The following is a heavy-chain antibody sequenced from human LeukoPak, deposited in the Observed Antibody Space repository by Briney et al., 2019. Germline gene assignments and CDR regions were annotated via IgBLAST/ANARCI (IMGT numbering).Heavy chain of an antibody. CDR3: ARDRAPTF. V-gene: IGHV3-48*02. J-gene: IGHJ4*02. Sequence: GGSLRLSCVASGFTFSSHSMNWVRQAPGKGLEWVSYITASSSTIYYADSVRGRFTVSRDDAQNVLSLQMDNLRDEDTAVYYCARDRAPTFWGQGTLVIVSS. D-gene: IGHD1-26*01. CDR2: ITASSSTI. CDR1: GFTFSSHS.